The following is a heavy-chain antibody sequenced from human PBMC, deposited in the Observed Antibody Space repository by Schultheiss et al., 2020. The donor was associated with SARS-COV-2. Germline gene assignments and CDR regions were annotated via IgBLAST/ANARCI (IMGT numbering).Heavy chain of an antibody. Sequence: GESLKISCQGSGYIFSTYWIGWVRQMPGKGLEWMGIIYPGDSDTRYSPSFQGQVTISADKSISTAYLQWSSLKASDTAMYYCARQDCSSTSCPRYYMDVWGKGTTVTVSS. CDR1: GYIFSTYW. D-gene: IGHD2-2*01. J-gene: IGHJ6*03. CDR3: ARQDCSSTSCPRYYMDV. V-gene: IGHV5-51*01. CDR2: IYPGDSDT.